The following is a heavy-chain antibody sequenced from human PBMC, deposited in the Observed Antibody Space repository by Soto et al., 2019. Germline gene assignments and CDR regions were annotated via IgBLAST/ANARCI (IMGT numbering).Heavy chain of an antibody. CDR1: GFTFSSYG. J-gene: IGHJ4*02. D-gene: IGHD2-15*01. Sequence: GGSLRLSCAASGFTFSSYGMHWVRQAPGKGLEWVAVISYDGSNKYYADSVKGRFTISRDNSKNTLYLQMNSLRAEDTAVYYCAKDRYCSGGSCYSFDYWGQGTLVTVSS. CDR2: ISYDGSNK. CDR3: AKDRYCSGGSCYSFDY. V-gene: IGHV3-30*18.